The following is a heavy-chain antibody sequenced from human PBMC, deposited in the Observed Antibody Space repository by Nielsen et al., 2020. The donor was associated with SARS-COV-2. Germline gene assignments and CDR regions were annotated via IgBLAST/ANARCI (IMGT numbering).Heavy chain of an antibody. Sequence: GESLKISCAASGFTFSSYAMSWVRQAPGKGLEWVSAISGSGGSTYYADPVKGRFTISRDNSKNTLYLQMNSLRAEDTAVYYCAKGRHQLPYTGFDYWGQGTLVTVSS. CDR1: GFTFSSYA. V-gene: IGHV3-23*01. J-gene: IGHJ4*02. CDR2: ISGSGGST. CDR3: AKGRHQLPYTGFDY. D-gene: IGHD2-2*02.